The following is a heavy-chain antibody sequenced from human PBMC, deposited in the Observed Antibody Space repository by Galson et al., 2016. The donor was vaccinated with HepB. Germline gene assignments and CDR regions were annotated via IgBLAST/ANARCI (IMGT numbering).Heavy chain of an antibody. J-gene: IGHJ5*02. CDR1: GFTFSSYW. D-gene: IGHD6-19*01. CDR3: ARGGATPGQWLDNWFDP. CDR2: INQDGSEK. Sequence: SLRLSCAASGFTFSSYWMAWVRQAPGKGLEWVANINQDGSEKNYVDSVKGRLTISRDNAKRSLYLQMNSLRAEDTAFYYCARGGATPGQWLDNWFDPWGQGTLVSVSS. V-gene: IGHV3-7*03.